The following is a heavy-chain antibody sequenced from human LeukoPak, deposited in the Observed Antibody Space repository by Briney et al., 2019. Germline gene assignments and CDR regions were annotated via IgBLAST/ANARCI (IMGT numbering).Heavy chain of an antibody. Sequence: PSETLSLTCTVSGGSISSSSYYWGWIRQPPGKGLEWIGSIYYGGSTYYNPSLKSRVTISVDTSKNQFSLKLSSVTAADTAVYYCARSITRWLQLDYYYYYMDVWGKGTTVTVSS. CDR2: IYYGGST. J-gene: IGHJ6*03. V-gene: IGHV4-39*01. D-gene: IGHD5-24*01. CDR1: GGSISSSSYY. CDR3: ARSITRWLQLDYYYYYMDV.